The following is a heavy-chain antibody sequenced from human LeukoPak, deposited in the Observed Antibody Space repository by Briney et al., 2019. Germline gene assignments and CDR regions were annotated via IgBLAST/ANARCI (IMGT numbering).Heavy chain of an antibody. CDR2: ISAYNGNT. J-gene: IGHJ4*02. Sequence: ASVKVSCKASGYTFTSYGISWVRQAPGQGLEWMGWISAYNGNTNYAQKLQGRVTMTTDTSTSTAYMELRSLRSDDTAVYYCARDHVTMVRGVISLFDYWGQGTLVTVSS. V-gene: IGHV1-18*01. CDR1: GYTFTSYG. D-gene: IGHD3-10*01. CDR3: ARDHVTMVRGVISLFDY.